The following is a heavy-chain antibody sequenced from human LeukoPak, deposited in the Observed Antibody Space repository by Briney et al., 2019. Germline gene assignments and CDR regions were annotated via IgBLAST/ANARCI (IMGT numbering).Heavy chain of an antibody. CDR2: ISSSSSYI. CDR3: AKDLFRSSGWFLGPFDY. Sequence: PGGSLRLSCAASGFTFSSYSMNWVRQAPGKGLERVSSISSSSSYIYYADSVKGRFTISRDNAKNSLYLQMNSLRAEDTAVYYCAKDLFRSSGWFLGPFDYWGQGTLVTVSS. J-gene: IGHJ4*02. D-gene: IGHD6-19*01. V-gene: IGHV3-21*04. CDR1: GFTFSSYS.